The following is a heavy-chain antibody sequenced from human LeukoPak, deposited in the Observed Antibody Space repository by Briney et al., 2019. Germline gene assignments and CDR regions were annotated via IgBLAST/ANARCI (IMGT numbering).Heavy chain of an antibody. J-gene: IGHJ4*02. V-gene: IGHV3-23*01. CDR3: AKDGGFKWGRDDY. CDR1: GFTFSSYA. CDR2: ISASGGST. Sequence: QPGGSLRLSCAASGFTFSSYAMSWVRQAPGKGLEWVSAISASGGSTYYTDSVKGRFTISRDNSKNTLYLQMNSLRAEDTAVYYCAKDGGFKWGRDDYWGQGTLVTVSS. D-gene: IGHD7-27*01.